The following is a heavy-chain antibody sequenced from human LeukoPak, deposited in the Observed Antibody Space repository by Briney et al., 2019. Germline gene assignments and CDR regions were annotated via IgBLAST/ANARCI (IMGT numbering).Heavy chain of an antibody. CDR3: ARHHTYCSGGSCYLAPHFDY. V-gene: IGHV5-51*01. Sequence: GESLKISCKGSGYSFTSYWIGWERQMPGKGLEWMGIIYPGDSDTRYSPSFQGQVTISADKSISTAYLQWSSLKASDTAMYYCARHHTYCSGGSCYLAPHFDYWGQGTLVTVPS. CDR1: GYSFTSYW. D-gene: IGHD2-15*01. J-gene: IGHJ4*02. CDR2: IYPGDSDT.